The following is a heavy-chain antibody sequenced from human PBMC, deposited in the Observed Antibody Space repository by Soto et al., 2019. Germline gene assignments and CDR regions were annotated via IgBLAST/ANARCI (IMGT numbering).Heavy chain of an antibody. J-gene: IGHJ4*02. D-gene: IGHD3-3*02. CDR3: VRKLIAGSFVK. CDR1: GYTYSKYI. Sequence: QVQLVKSGAEVKKPGASVKVSCKTSGYTYSKYIIAWVRQTPGQGLEWMGWIRGYNGDTQYAPELQGRVPFTSETSTTTPYIDLSSLTSDDTAVYYCVRKLIAGSFVKWGQGTVVTVSS. CDR2: IRGYNGDT. V-gene: IGHV1-18*04.